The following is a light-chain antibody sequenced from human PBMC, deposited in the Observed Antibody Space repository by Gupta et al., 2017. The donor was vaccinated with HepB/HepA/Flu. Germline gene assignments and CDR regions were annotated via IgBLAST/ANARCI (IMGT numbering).Light chain of an antibody. Sequence: QSALTQPASVSGSPGQSITISCTGTSNDIGSYNYVSWYQQYPGNAPKLLIYDVVNRPSGVSYRFSGSKSGNTASLTISGLQADDEADYYCTSFTTTSTLVLFGGGTKLTVL. V-gene: IGLV2-14*03. J-gene: IGLJ2*01. CDR3: TSFTTTSTLVL. CDR1: SNDIGSYNY. CDR2: DVV.